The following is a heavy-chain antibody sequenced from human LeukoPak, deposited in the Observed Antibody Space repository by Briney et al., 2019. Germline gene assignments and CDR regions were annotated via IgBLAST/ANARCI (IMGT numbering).Heavy chain of an antibody. V-gene: IGHV4-39*01. CDR3: ARHMSYYDFWSGYYGNAFDI. J-gene: IGHJ3*02. D-gene: IGHD3-3*01. Sequence: PSETLSLTCTVSGGSISSYYWGWIRQPPGKGLEWIGSIYYSGSTYYNPSLKSRVTISVDTSKNQFSLRLSSVTAADTAVYYCARHMSYYDFWSGYYGNAFDIWGQGTMVTVSS. CDR2: IYYSGST. CDR1: GGSISSYY.